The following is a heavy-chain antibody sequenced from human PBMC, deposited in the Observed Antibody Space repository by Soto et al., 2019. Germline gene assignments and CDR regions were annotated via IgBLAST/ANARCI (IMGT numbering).Heavy chain of an antibody. Sequence: QVQLQESGPGLVQPSQTLSLTCTGSGASISSGGFYWSWIRQVPGKGLEWIGYIDYRGRTFYNPSLKTRATISRDTSKSQFSLNVNSVTAADTAVFYCARVSAAGTRWFDSWGQGTLVTVSS. CDR2: IDYRGRT. CDR3: ARVSAAGTRWFDS. V-gene: IGHV4-31*03. D-gene: IGHD6-13*01. CDR1: GASISSGGFY. J-gene: IGHJ5*01.